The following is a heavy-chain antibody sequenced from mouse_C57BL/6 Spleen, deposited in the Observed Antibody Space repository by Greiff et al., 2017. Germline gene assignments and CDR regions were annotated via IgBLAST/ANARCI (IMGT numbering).Heavy chain of an antibody. CDR1: GFTFSSYG. CDR3: ARLDLLPAMDY. D-gene: IGHD2-1*01. Sequence: EVKLVESGGDLVKPGGSLKLSCAASGFTFSSYGMSWVRQTPDKRLEWVATISSGGSYTYYPDSVKGRFTISRDNAKNTLYLQMSSLKSEDTAMYYCARLDLLPAMDYWGQGTSVTVSS. J-gene: IGHJ4*01. CDR2: ISSGGSYT. V-gene: IGHV5-6*01.